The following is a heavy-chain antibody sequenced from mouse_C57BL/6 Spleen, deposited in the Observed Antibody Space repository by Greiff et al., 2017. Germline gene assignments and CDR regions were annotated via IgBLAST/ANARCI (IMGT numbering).Heavy chain of an antibody. CDR2: ISSGNSTI. CDR3: ANDYDGEFYY. CDR1: GFTFSDYG. J-gene: IGHJ2*01. Sequence: EVKLMESGGGLVKPGGSLKLSCAASGFTFSDYGMHWVRQAPEKGLEWVAYISSGNSTIYYADTVKGRFTISRDNAKNNLFLQMTGLRAEYTAMYYAANDYDGEFYYWGQCTTLTFSS. D-gene: IGHD2-4*01. V-gene: IGHV5-17*01.